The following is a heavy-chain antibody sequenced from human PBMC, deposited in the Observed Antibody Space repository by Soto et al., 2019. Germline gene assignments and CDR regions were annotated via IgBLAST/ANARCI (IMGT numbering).Heavy chain of an antibody. CDR3: ARVEYCSGGSCWRAFDI. D-gene: IGHD2-15*01. J-gene: IGHJ3*02. Sequence: QVQLVQSGAEVKKPGSSVKVSCKASGGTFSSYAISWVRQAPGQGLEWMGGIIPIFGTANYAQKFQGRVTITADESTSRAYIELSSVRSEDTALYYCARVEYCSGGSCWRAFDIWGQGTMVTVSS. CDR1: GGTFSSYA. V-gene: IGHV1-69*01. CDR2: IIPIFGTA.